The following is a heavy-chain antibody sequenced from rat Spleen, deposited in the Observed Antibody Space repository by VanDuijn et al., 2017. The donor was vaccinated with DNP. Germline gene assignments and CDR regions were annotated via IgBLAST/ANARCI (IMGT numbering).Heavy chain of an antibody. CDR2: INYDGSST. Sequence: EVQLVESGGGLVQPGRSLNLSCAASGFTFSNYGMAWVRQAPKKGLEWVAYINYDGSSTYYRDSVKGRFTISRDNAKSTLYLQMDSLRSEDTATYYCTTGQLLDYWGQGVMVTVSS. J-gene: IGHJ2*01. CDR1: GFTFSNYG. D-gene: IGHD1-10*01. CDR3: TTGQLLDY. V-gene: IGHV5-20*01.